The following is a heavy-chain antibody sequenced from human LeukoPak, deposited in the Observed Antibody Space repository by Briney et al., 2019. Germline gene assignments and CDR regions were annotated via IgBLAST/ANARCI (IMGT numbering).Heavy chain of an antibody. CDR2: ISGSGGST. CDR1: GFTFSSYA. Sequence: GGSLRLSCAASGFTFSSYAMSWVRQAPGKGLEWVSAISGSGGSTYYADSVKGRFTISRDDSKNTLYLQMNSLRAEDTAVYYCAARVAVAGRSFDYWGQGTLVTVSS. CDR3: AARVAVAGRSFDY. J-gene: IGHJ4*02. V-gene: IGHV3-23*01. D-gene: IGHD6-19*01.